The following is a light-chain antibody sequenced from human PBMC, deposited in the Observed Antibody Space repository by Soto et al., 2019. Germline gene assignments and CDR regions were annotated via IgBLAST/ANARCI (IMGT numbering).Light chain of an antibody. CDR2: GAS. CDR3: QQYGSSPRSIT. CDR1: QSVSSN. Sequence: EIVLTQSPGTLSLSPGERATPSCRASQSVSSNLAWYQQKPGQAPRLLIYGASSRATGIPDRFSGSGSGTDSTLTISRLEPEDFAVYYCQQYGSSPRSITFGQGTLLEI. V-gene: IGKV3-20*01. J-gene: IGKJ5*01.